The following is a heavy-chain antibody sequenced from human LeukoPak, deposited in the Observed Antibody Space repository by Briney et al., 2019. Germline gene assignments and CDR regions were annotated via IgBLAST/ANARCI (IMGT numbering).Heavy chain of an antibody. CDR2: ISSSSNYI. CDR3: ARFLRRGTFDY. V-gene: IGHV3-21*01. CDR1: GFTFSSYS. Sequence: AGGSLRLSCAASGFTFSSYSMNWVRQAPGKGLEWVSSISSSSNYIYYADSVKGRFTISRDNAKNSLYLQMNSLRAEDTAVYYCARFLRRGTFDYWGQGTLVTVSS. D-gene: IGHD3-3*01. J-gene: IGHJ4*02.